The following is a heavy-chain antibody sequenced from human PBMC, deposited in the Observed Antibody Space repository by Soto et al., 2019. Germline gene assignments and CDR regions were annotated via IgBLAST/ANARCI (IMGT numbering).Heavy chain of an antibody. J-gene: IGHJ4*02. V-gene: IGHV3-30*18. CDR2: ISHDGTNK. CDR1: GFTFNSYG. CDR3: AKTPWEKYYSSWFDC. Sequence: QVQLVESGGGVVQPGRSLRLSCAASGFTFNSYGMHWVRQAPGKGLEWVASISHDGTNKYYVDSVKVRFTISRDNSKSTLYLQMNSLRAEDTAVYYRAKTPWEKYYSSWFDCWGQGTLVTVSS. D-gene: IGHD1-26*01.